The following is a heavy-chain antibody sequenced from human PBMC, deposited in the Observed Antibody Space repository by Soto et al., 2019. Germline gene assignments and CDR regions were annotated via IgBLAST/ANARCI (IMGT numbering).Heavy chain of an antibody. Sequence: SETLSLTCAVSGGSISSGGYSWSWIRQPPGKGLEWIGYIYHSGSTYYNPSLKSRVTISVDRSKNQFSLKLSSVTAADTAVYYCARVEAAAGTGFYFDYWGQGTLVTVSS. CDR1: GGSISSGGYS. CDR3: ARVEAAAGTGFYFDY. D-gene: IGHD6-13*01. V-gene: IGHV4-30-2*01. J-gene: IGHJ4*02. CDR2: IYHSGST.